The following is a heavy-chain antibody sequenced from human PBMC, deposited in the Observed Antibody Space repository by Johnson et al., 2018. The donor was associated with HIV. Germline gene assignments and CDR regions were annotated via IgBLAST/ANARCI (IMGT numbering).Heavy chain of an antibody. CDR1: GFTVSSNS. D-gene: IGHD7-27*01. CDR3: ARDQSTGDWGAFDL. Sequence: VQLVESGGGLIQTGGSLRLSCAASGFTVSSNSMSWVRQAPGKGPEWVSVIYSGGSTSYADSVQGRFTISRDSSKNTLDLDMITLRAEDTAVYYCARDQSTGDWGAFDLWGQGTLVTVSS. CDR2: IYSGGST. J-gene: IGHJ3*01. V-gene: IGHV3-53*01.